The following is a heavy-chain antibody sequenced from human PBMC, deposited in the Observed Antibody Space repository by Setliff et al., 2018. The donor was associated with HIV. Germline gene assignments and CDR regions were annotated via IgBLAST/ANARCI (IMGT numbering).Heavy chain of an antibody. J-gene: IGHJ4*02. CDR3: ARGAYPREFYFDS. Sequence: SETLSLTCAVSGVSITSATYYWSWIRHSPGKGLEWIGYIDYSGSAFYNPSLKSRLTISRDTSKNQFSLEVASVTAADTAVYYCARGAYPREFYFDSWGQGMLVTVSS. CDR1: GVSITSATYY. D-gene: IGHD2-21*01. V-gene: IGHV4-31*11. CDR2: IDYSGSA.